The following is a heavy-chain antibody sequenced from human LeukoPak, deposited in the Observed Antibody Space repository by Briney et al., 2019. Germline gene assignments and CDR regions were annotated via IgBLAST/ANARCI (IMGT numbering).Heavy chain of an antibody. V-gene: IGHV1-69*04. CDR3: ARAPLPGDYVNWFDP. J-gene: IGHJ5*02. CDR1: GGTFSSYA. D-gene: IGHD4-17*01. Sequence: SVKVSCKASGGTFSSYAISWVRQAPGQGLEWMGRIIPILGIANYAQKFQGRVTITADKSTSTAYMELSSLRSEDTAVYYCARAPLPGDYVNWFDPWGQGTLVTVSS. CDR2: IIPILGIA.